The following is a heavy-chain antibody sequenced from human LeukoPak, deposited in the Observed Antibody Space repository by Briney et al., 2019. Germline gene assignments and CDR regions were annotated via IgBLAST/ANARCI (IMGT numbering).Heavy chain of an antibody. CDR2: ISSSGSTI. CDR1: GFTFSSYW. Sequence: GGSLRLSCAASGFTFSSYWMSWVRQAPGKGLEWVSYISSSGSTIYYADSVKGRFTISRDNAKNSLYLQMNSLRAEDTAVYYCAREKMTTVTTFDYWGQGTLVTVSS. V-gene: IGHV3-48*04. CDR3: AREKMTTVTTFDY. J-gene: IGHJ4*02. D-gene: IGHD4-17*01.